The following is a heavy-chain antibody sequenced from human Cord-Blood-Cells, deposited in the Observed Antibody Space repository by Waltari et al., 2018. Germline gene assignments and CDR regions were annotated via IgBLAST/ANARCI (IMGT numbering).Heavy chain of an antibody. Sequence: QVQLVQSGAEVKKPGSSVKVSCKASGGTFSSYAISWVRQAPGQGLEWMGGIIPIFDTTNYAQKFQGRVTITADESTSTAYMELSSLRSEDTAVYYCAKNVWSGYYDAFDIWGQGTIVTVSS. CDR2: IIPIFDTT. CDR1: GGTFSSYA. J-gene: IGHJ3*02. D-gene: IGHD3-3*01. V-gene: IGHV1-69*01. CDR3: AKNVWSGYYDAFDI.